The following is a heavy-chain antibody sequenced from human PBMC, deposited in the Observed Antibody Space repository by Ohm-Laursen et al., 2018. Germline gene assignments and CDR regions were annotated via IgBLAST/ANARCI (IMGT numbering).Heavy chain of an antibody. CDR3: AKVGRIYGDYYFDY. CDR2: IYSGGST. D-gene: IGHD4-17*01. V-gene: IGHV3-53*01. Sequence: SLRLSCTASGFTVSSNYMSWVRQAPGKGLEWVSVIYSGGSTYYADSVKGRFTISRDNSKNTLYLQMNSLRAEDTAVYYCAKVGRIYGDYYFDYWGQGTLVTVSS. J-gene: IGHJ4*02. CDR1: GFTVSSNY.